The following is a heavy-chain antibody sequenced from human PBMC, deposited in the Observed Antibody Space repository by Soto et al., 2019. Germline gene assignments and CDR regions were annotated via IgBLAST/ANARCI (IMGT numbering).Heavy chain of an antibody. CDR3: TTDGDSYGNSFDY. V-gene: IGHV3-15*01. J-gene: IGHJ4*02. CDR2: IKSKTDGGTT. CDR1: GFTFSNAW. D-gene: IGHD5-18*01. Sequence: GGSLRLSCAASGFTFSNAWMSWVRQAPGKGLEWVGRIKSKTDGGTTDYAAPVKGRFTISRDDSKHTLYLQMNSLKTEDTAVYYCTTDGDSYGNSFDYWGQGTLVTVSS.